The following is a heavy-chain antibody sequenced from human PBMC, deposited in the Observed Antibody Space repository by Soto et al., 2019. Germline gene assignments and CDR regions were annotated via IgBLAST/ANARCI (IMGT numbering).Heavy chain of an antibody. CDR3: ARLVYETRLNYMYFDF. D-gene: IGHD2-8*01. V-gene: IGHV4-4*02. CDR1: GVSISSGNW. Sequence: SETLSLTCAVSGVSISSGNWWTWVRQTPQRGLEYIGEIFHDGTANYYPSFERRVAISVDTSKNQFSLKLTSVTAPDTAIYFCARLVYETRLNYMYFDFWGQGALVTVSS. CDR2: IFHDGTA. J-gene: IGHJ4*02.